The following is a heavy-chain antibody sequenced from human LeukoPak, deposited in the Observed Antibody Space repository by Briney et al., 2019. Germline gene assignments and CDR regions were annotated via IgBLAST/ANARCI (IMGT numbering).Heavy chain of an antibody. V-gene: IGHV1-46*01. CDR3: ARGSRFLDY. CDR2: INPSGGRT. Sequence: ASVKVSCKASGYTFTSDYIHWVRQAPGQGLEWLGIINPSGGRTTYGQNFQGRVTMTRDTSTSTVYMELSSLRSEDTAVYYCARGSRFLDYWGQGTLGTVSS. J-gene: IGHJ4*02. CDR1: GYTFTSDY. D-gene: IGHD3-3*01.